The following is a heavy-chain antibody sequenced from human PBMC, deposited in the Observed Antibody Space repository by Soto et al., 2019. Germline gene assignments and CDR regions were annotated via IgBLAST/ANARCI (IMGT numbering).Heavy chain of an antibody. J-gene: IGHJ4*02. D-gene: IGHD1-26*01. Sequence: EVQLVESGGGLVKPGGSLRLSCAASGFTFSNAWMNWVRQAPGKGLEWVGRIKSKTDGGTTDYAAPVKGRFTISRDDSKNTLYLQMNSLKTEDTAVYYCTTEALIVGAYNFDYWGQGTLVTVSS. CDR3: TTEALIVGAYNFDY. V-gene: IGHV3-15*07. CDR2: IKSKTDGGTT. CDR1: GFTFSNAW.